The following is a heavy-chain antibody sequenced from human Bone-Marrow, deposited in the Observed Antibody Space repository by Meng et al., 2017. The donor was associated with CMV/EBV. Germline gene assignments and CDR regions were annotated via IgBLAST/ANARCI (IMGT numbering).Heavy chain of an antibody. J-gene: IGHJ4*02. CDR3: ARDLQTFCGSPGCYDGFPH. CDR1: GFTFMPYN. D-gene: IGHD2-2*01. Sequence: GESLKISCAASGFTFMPYNMNWVRQAPGKGLEWVSSISGSGQDTYYADSLRGRFTVSRDNCSKSLYLQMDALRVEDTAVYYCARDLQTFCGSPGCYDGFPHWGQGTLVTVSS. CDR2: ISGSGQDT. V-gene: IGHV3-21*01.